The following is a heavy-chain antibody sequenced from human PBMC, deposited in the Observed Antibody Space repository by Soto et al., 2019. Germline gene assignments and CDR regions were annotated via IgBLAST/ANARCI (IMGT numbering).Heavy chain of an antibody. J-gene: IGHJ3*02. Sequence: EVQLVETGGGLIQPGGSLRLSCAASGFTVGSSYMSWVRQAPGKGLEWASVIYSGGNTYYTDSVKGRFTISRDNSKNTLYLQMNSLRAEDTAVYYCASVLGDIPIWGQGTMVTVSS. CDR2: IYSGGNT. V-gene: IGHV3-53*02. D-gene: IGHD2-21*01. CDR1: GFTVGSSY. CDR3: ASVLGDIPI.